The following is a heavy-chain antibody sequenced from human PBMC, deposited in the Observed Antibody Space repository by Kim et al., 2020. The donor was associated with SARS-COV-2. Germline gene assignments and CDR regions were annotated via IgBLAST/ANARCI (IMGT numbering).Heavy chain of an antibody. CDR2: MHPNSGNT. V-gene: IGHV1-8*01. D-gene: IGHD3-9*01. CDR3: ARGRRLRNFDWYNAY. J-gene: IGHJ4*02. Sequence: ASVKVSCKASGYSFTFYEINWVRQAPGQGLEWVGWMHPNSGNTDYAQKFQGRVTMTRNTSISTAYLELSSLRSDDRAVYYCARGRRLRNFDWYNAYWGQGTLVTVSS. CDR1: GYSFTFYE.